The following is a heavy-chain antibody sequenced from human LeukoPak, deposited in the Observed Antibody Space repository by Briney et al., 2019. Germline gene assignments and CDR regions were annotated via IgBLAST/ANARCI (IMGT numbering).Heavy chain of an antibody. CDR2: INYSGNT. D-gene: IGHD3-3*02. J-gene: IGHJ5*02. V-gene: IGHV4-39*07. Sequence: PSETLSLTCTVSGGSISSSSYYWGWIRQPPGQGLEWIGTINYSGNTYYNPSLKSRVTISSDTSKSQFSLKLTSVTAADTAVYYCTRFQIGTILVSWGQGTLVTVSS. CDR3: TRFQIGTILVS. CDR1: GGSISSSSYY.